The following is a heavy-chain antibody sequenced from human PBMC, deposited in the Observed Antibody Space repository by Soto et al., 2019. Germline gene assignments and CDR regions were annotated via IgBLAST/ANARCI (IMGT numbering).Heavy chain of an antibody. Sequence: TLSLTCNVSGGSISSGDSYWSWIRQPPGKGLEWIGHTYYSGSPSYYSPSLTSRVTISVDTSKNQFSLKVMSVTAADTAVYYCARAANGFHVWGQGTMVTVSS. CDR1: GGSISSGDSY. CDR3: ARAANGFHV. V-gene: IGHV4-30-4*01. J-gene: IGHJ3*01. CDR2: TYYSGSPS.